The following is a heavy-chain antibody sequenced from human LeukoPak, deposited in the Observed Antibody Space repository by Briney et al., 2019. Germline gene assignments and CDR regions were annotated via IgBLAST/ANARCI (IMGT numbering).Heavy chain of an antibody. J-gene: IGHJ4*02. V-gene: IGHV3-74*01. CDR3: AKLRSIYAFDY. Sequence: GGSLRLSCAASGFTFSSSWMHWVRQAPGKGLMWVSRINSDGSTTNYADSLKGRFAISRDNAENTLYLQMNSLRAEDTALYYCAKLRSIYAFDYWGQGTLVTVSS. D-gene: IGHD5/OR15-5a*01. CDR1: GFTFSSSW. CDR2: INSDGSTT.